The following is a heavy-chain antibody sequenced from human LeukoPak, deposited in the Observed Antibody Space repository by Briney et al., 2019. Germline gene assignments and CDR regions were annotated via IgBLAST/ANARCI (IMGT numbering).Heavy chain of an antibody. CDR1: GFTFSSYA. Sequence: PGGSLRLSCAASGFTFSSYAMSWVRQAPGKGLEWVSAISGSGISTYYADSVKGRFTISRDNSKNTLYLQMNSLRAEDTAVYYCAKGDEWELGNFDYWGQGTLVTVSS. CDR2: ISGSGIST. V-gene: IGHV3-23*01. CDR3: AKGDEWELGNFDY. D-gene: IGHD1-26*01. J-gene: IGHJ4*02.